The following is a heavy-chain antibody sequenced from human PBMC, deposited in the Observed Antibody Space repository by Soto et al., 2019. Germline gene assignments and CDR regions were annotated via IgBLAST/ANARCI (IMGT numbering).Heavy chain of an antibody. CDR2: IWYDGCNK. CDR3: ARGGGRRWQQLGNYYYGMDV. V-gene: IGHV3-33*01. CDR1: GFTFSSYG. J-gene: IGHJ6*02. Sequence: GGSLRLSCAASGFTFSSYGMHWVRQAPGKGLEWVAVIWYDGCNKYYADSVKGRFTISRDNSKNTLYLQMNSLRAEDTAVYYCARGGGRRWQQLGNYYYGMDVWGQGTTVTVSS. D-gene: IGHD6-13*01.